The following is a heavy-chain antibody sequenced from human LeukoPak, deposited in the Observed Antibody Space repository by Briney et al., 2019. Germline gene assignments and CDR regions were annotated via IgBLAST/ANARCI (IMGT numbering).Heavy chain of an antibody. J-gene: IGHJ4*02. V-gene: IGHV3-53*04. Sequence: SGGSLRLSCAASGFTVSSNYMSWVRQAPGKGLEWVSVIYSGGSTYYADSVKGRFTIPRHNSKNTLYLQMNSLRAEDTAVYYCAAHVDTALYYFDYWGQGTLVTVSS. CDR3: AAHVDTALYYFDY. CDR2: IYSGGST. CDR1: GFTVSSNY. D-gene: IGHD5-18*01.